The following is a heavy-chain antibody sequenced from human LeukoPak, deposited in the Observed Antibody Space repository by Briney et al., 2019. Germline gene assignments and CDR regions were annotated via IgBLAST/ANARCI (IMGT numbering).Heavy chain of an antibody. CDR1: GFTFNSYD. V-gene: IGHV3-13*01. D-gene: IGHD3-10*01. Sequence: GGSLRLSCAASGFTFNSYDMHWVRQATGKGLEWVSAINPTGDTYYPGSVKGRFTISRENGKNSLYLQMNSLTAVDTAVYYCARAISKVRGVNYFDYWGQGTLVTVSS. CDR2: INPTGDT. J-gene: IGHJ4*02. CDR3: ARAISKVRGVNYFDY.